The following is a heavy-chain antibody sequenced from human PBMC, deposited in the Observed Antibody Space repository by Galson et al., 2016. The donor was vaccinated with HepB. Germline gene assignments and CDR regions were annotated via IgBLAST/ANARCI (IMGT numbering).Heavy chain of an antibody. J-gene: IGHJ4*02. CDR1: GFILSGSV. CDR2: SRRKNSNYAT. Sequence: SLRLSCAGSGFILSGSVIHWVRQASGKGLEWVGRSRRKNSNYATAYAASVKGRFTISRDDSKNMAFLQMTSLKTEDTAVYYCIYGAESRDYWGQGTAVTVSA. CDR3: IYGAESRDY. V-gene: IGHV3-73*01. D-gene: IGHD4/OR15-4a*01.